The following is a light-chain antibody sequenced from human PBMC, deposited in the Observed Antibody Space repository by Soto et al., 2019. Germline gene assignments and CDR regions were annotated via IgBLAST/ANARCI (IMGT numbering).Light chain of an antibody. V-gene: IGKV3-15*01. CDR1: QSVRSY. CDR3: QQYNNWPIT. CDR2: GAS. J-gene: IGKJ5*01. Sequence: EVAMTQSPATLSVSAGERATLSCGASQSVRSYLAWYQQKPGQAPRLLIHGASTRAPGIPARFSGSGSGTDFTLTISSLQSEDFAVYYCQQYNNWPITFGQGTRLEIK.